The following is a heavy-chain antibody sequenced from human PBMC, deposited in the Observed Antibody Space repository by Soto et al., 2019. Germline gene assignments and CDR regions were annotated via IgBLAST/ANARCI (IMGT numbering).Heavy chain of an antibody. Sequence: SISSYYWSWIRQPAGKGLEWIGRIYTSGSTNYNPSLKSRVTMSVDTSKNQFSLRLSSVTAADTAVYYCARDDYDILTGYYSFDYWGQGTLVTVSS. V-gene: IGHV4-4*07. CDR2: IYTSGST. J-gene: IGHJ4*02. CDR1: SISSYY. D-gene: IGHD3-9*01. CDR3: ARDDYDILTGYYSFDY.